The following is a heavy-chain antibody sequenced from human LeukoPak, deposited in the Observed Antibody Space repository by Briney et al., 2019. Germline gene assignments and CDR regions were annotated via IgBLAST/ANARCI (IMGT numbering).Heavy chain of an antibody. CDR1: GYTFTSYN. D-gene: IGHD7-27*01. Sequence: ASVKVSCKASGYTFTSYNINWVRQAPGQGLERMGWISPYNGNTNYAQKLQGRVTMTSDTSTSTAYMELSSLRSDDTAVYYCARVGTGGPPDYWGQGTLVTVSS. V-gene: IGHV1-18*01. CDR2: ISPYNGNT. CDR3: ARVGTGGPPDY. J-gene: IGHJ4*02.